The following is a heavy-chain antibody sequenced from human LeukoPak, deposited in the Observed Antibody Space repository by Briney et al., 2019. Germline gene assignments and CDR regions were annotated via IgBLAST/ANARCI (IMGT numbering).Heavy chain of an antibody. J-gene: IGHJ4*02. Sequence: PGRSLTLSCAASGFTFSSYAMHWVRQAPGKGLDWVASISYDGSNKYYADSVKGRFTISRDNSKNTLCLQMNSLRAEDSAVYYCARDYYASGSYYNDNHFDYWGQGTLVTVSS. V-gene: IGHV3-30-3*01. CDR1: GFTFSSYA. D-gene: IGHD3-10*01. CDR3: ARDYYASGSYYNDNHFDY. CDR2: ISYDGSNK.